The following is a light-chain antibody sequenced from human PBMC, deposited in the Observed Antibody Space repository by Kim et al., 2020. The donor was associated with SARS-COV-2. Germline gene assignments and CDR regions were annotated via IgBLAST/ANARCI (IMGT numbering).Light chain of an antibody. Sequence: SITISGTGTSSDVGYYDYVSWYQQHPAKAPNLILYDVNVRPSGVSQRFSGSKSGNTASLTISGLQADDEADYYCCAFTTSSTFVFGGGTQLTVL. CDR1: SSDVGYYDY. CDR2: DVN. CDR3: CAFTTSSTFV. J-gene: IGLJ3*02. V-gene: IGLV2-14*03.